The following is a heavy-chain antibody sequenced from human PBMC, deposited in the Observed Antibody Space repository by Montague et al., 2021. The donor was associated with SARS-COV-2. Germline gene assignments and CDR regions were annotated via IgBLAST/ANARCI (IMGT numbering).Heavy chain of an antibody. CDR3: ARHVSNLRAAVDYFDV. D-gene: IGHD5/OR15-5a*01. Sequence: SETLSLTCLVSGGTISTDNLYWYWAWIRQPPGKGLEWIGSIFHNGDPYYNPSLNTRVTISIDTSRNHFSLSLTSVTAPDTAVYYCARHVSNLRAAVDYFDVWGQGTPVTVSS. J-gene: IGHJ4*02. CDR1: GGTISTDNLYWY. V-gene: IGHV4-39*01. CDR2: IFHNGDP.